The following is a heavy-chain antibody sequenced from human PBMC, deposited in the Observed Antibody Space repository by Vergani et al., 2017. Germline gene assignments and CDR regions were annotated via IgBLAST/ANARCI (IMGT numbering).Heavy chain of an antibody. J-gene: IGHJ5*02. CDR3: ARGYYYGSGTYVDP. CDR1: GFTFSSYG. V-gene: IGHV3-33*01. CDR2: IWYDGSNK. D-gene: IGHD3-10*01. Sequence: QVQLVESGGGVVQPGRSLRLSCAASGFTFSSYGMHWVRQAPGKGLEWVAVIWYDGSNKYYADSVKGRFTISRDNSKNTLYLQMNSLRAEDTAVYYCARGYYYGSGTYVDPWGQGTLVTVSS.